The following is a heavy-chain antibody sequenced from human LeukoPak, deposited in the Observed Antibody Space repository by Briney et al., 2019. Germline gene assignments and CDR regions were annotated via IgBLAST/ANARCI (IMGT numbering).Heavy chain of an antibody. CDR2: IYISGST. Sequence: SETLSLTCTVSGGSISSYYWSWIRQPAGKGLEWIGRIYISGSTNYNPSLKSRVTISVDTSKKQFSLKLRSVTAADTAVYYCARDKGDYGDYYWFDPWGQGTLVTVSS. CDR3: ARDKGDYGDYYWFDP. D-gene: IGHD4-17*01. J-gene: IGHJ5*02. V-gene: IGHV4-4*07. CDR1: GGSISSYY.